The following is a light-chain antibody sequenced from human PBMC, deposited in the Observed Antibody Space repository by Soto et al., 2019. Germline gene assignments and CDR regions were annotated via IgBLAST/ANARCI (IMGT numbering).Light chain of an antibody. J-gene: IGKJ1*01. CDR1: QSISSW. CDR3: QQYNSYSWT. CDR2: KAS. V-gene: IGKV1-5*03. Sequence: DIQMTQSPSTLSASVGDRVTITCRASQSISSWLAWYQQKPGKAPKLLIYKASSLESGDPSRFRGSGSGTEFSLTISSLQPDDFATYYCQQYNSYSWTFGQGTKVEIK.